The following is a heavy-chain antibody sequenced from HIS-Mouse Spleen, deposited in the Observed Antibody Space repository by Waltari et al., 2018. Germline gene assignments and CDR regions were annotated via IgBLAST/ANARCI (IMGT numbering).Heavy chain of an antibody. J-gene: IGHJ4*02. CDR3: AREGDSGSYFDY. CDR2: IKQDGSEK. Sequence: EVQLVGSGVGLVQPGGSLSLSGSASVFSFSSDWMRWFRQAPGKGLEWVANIKQDGSEKYYVDSVKGRFTISRDNAKNSLYLQMNSLRAEDTAVYYCAREGDSGSYFDYWGQGTLVTVSS. CDR1: VFSFSSDW. D-gene: IGHD1-26*01. V-gene: IGHV3-7*01.